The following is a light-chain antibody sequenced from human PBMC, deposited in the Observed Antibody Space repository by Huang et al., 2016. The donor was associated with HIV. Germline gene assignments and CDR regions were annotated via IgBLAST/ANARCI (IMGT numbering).Light chain of an antibody. Sequence: DIQMTQSPSSLSASVGDRVTITCRTSQSVGNSLNWYQQQPGKAPELLIYASSLQAWVSSRFSGSGSGTDFTRIISSLQPEDFATYYCQQSYISPWTFGQGTKVDLK. J-gene: IGKJ1*01. CDR1: QSVGNS. CDR3: QQSYISPWT. CDR2: AS. V-gene: IGKV1-39*01.